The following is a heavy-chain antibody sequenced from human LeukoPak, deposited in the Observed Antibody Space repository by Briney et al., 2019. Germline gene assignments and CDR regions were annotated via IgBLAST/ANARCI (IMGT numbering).Heavy chain of an antibody. D-gene: IGHD5-12*01. V-gene: IGHV1-69*06. J-gene: IGHJ4*02. CDR1: GGTFFSYA. Sequence: GASVKVSCKASGGTFFSYAISWVRQAPGQGLEWMGGIIPIFGTANYAQKFQGRVTITADKSTSTAYMELSSLGSEDTAVYYCARVGARSGYDVFLGYWGQGTLVTVSS. CDR3: ARVGARSGYDVFLGY. CDR2: IIPIFGTA.